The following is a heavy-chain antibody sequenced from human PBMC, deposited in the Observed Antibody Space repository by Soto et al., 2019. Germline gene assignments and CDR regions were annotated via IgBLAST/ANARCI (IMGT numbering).Heavy chain of an antibody. CDR3: TRRSRWYYYGTASYYNLWFDS. D-gene: IGHD3-10*01. CDR2: INHSGST. J-gene: IGHJ5*01. Sequence: PSETLSLTCAVYGGSFSGYYWSWIRQPPGKGLEWIGEINHSGSTNYNPSLKSRVTISVDTSKNQFSLKLSSVTAADTAVYFCTRRSRWYYYGTASYYNLWFDSWGQGTLVTSPQ. V-gene: IGHV4-34*01. CDR1: GGSFSGYY.